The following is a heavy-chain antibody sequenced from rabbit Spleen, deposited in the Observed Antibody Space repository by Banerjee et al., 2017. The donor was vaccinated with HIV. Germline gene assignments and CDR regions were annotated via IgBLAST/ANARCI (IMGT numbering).Heavy chain of an antibody. CDR1: GFDFSSSYY. CDR3: SRPTTTGVGDEALNL. D-gene: IGHD7-1*01. J-gene: IGHJ4*01. Sequence: SLEKAGGDLIKPEGSRTLTCKASGFDFSSSYYMYWVRQAPGKGLEWNGCIYSSSVITWYASWAKGRFTISKTSSSTVTLQMTSRTAADTATYFCSRPTTTGVGDEALNLWGQGTLVTVS. CDR2: IYSSSVIT. V-gene: IGHV1S40*01.